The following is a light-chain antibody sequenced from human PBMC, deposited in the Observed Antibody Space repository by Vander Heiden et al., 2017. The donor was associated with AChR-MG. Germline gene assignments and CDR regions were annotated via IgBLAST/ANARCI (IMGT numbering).Light chain of an antibody. CDR2: DAS. V-gene: IGKV3-11*01. CDR1: QSVSSY. J-gene: IGKJ4*01. Sequence: EIVLTQPPATLSLSPGESATLACRPSQSVSSYLAWYQQKPGQAPRLLIYDASNRATGIPARFSGSGSGTDFTLTISSREPEDFAVYYWQQRSNWLTFGGGTKVEIK. CDR3: QQRSNWLT.